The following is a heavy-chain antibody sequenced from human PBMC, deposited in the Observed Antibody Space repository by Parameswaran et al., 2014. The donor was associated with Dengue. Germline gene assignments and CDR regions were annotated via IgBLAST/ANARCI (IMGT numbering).Heavy chain of an antibody. Sequence: WIRQPPGKGLEWVAVISYDGGNTYYASSVKGRFTISRDNSKNTQYLQMNSLKTEDTAVYYCAREAESFDYWGQGTLVTVSS. CDR3: AREAESFDY. V-gene: IGHV3-30-3*01. CDR2: ISYDGGNT. J-gene: IGHJ4*02.